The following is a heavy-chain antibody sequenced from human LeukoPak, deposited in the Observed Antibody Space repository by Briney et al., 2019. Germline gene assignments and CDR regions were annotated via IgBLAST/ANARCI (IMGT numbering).Heavy chain of an antibody. J-gene: IGHJ6*02. Sequence: ASVTVSCKASGYTFTGYYMHWVRQAPGQGLEWMGWINPNSGGTNYAQKFQGRVTMTRDTSISTAYMELSRLRSDDTAVYYCAVAYCSSTSCYTGGDYGMDVWGQWTTVTVSS. D-gene: IGHD2-2*02. CDR3: AVAYCSSTSCYTGGDYGMDV. CDR1: GYTFTGYY. V-gene: IGHV1-2*02. CDR2: INPNSGGT.